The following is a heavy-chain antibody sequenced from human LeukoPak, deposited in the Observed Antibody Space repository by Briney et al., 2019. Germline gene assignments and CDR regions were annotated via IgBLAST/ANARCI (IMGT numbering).Heavy chain of an antibody. D-gene: IGHD3-10*01. CDR1: GFTFSSYN. CDR3: ARGFGGGI. Sequence: NPGGSLRLSCAASGFTFSSYNMNWVRQAPGKGLEWVSSISSSSSYIYYAGSVKGRFTISRDNAKNSLYLQMNSLRAEDTAVYYCARGFGGGIWGQGTMVTVSS. V-gene: IGHV3-21*01. CDR2: ISSSSSYI. J-gene: IGHJ3*02.